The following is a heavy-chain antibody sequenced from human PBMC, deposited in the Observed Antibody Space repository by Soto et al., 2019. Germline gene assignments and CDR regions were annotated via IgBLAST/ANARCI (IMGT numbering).Heavy chain of an antibody. CDR3: ARSSGYYYYYGIDV. D-gene: IGHD6-19*01. J-gene: IGHJ6*02. Sequence: PTLVNPTQTLTLTCTFSGVSLSTSGLCVSWIRQPPGKALEWLALIDWNDDKYYSTSLKTRLTISKDTSKTQVVLTMTNLDPVDTATYYCARSSGYYYYYGIDVWGQGTTVTVS. CDR1: GVSLSTSGLC. V-gene: IGHV2-70*01. CDR2: IDWNDDK.